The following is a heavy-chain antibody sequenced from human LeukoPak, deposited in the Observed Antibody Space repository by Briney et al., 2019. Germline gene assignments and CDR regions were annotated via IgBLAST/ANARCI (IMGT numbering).Heavy chain of an antibody. CDR3: TRDHLAADGSDAFDI. J-gene: IGHJ3*02. Sequence: SVKVSCKASGGTFSSYAISWVRQAPGQGLEWMGGIIPIFGTANYAQKFQGRVTITADKSTSTAYMELSSLRSDDTAVYYCTRDHLAADGSDAFDIWGQGTMVTVSS. CDR1: GGTFSSYA. D-gene: IGHD6-13*01. CDR2: IIPIFGTA. V-gene: IGHV1-69*06.